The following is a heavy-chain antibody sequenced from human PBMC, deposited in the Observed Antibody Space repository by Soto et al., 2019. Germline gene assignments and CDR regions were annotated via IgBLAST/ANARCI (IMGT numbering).Heavy chain of an antibody. D-gene: IGHD3-10*01. CDR2: IYYSGST. CDR3: ARVSGGLGYYYGMDV. V-gene: IGHV4-31*03. Sequence: SETLSLTCTVSGGSISSGGYYWSWICQHPGKGLEWIGYIYYSGSTYYNPSLKSRVTISVDTSKNQFSLKLSSVTAADTAVYYCARVSGGLGYYYGMDVWGQGTTVTVSS. CDR1: GGSISSGGYY. J-gene: IGHJ6*02.